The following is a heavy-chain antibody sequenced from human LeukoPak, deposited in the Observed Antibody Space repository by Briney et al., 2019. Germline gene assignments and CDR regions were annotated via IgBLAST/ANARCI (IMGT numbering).Heavy chain of an antibody. CDR1: GGSISSSSYY. J-gene: IGHJ5*02. CDR2: IYYSGST. CDR3: ARHVSSSWIGVNWFDP. V-gene: IGHV4-39*01. D-gene: IGHD6-13*01. Sequence: PSETLSLTCTVSGGSISSSSYYWGWIRQPPGKGLEWIGSIYYSGSTYYNPSLKSRVTISVDTSKNQFSLKLSSVTAADTAVYYCARHVSSSWIGVNWFDPWGQGTLVTVSS.